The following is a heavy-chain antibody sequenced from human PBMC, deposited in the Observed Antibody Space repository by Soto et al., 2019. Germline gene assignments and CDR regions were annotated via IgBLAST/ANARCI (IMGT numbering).Heavy chain of an antibody. J-gene: IGHJ4*02. CDR2: INPASGST. CDR3: ARALAAGEH. V-gene: IGHV1-46*01. CDR1: GYTFTHYY. D-gene: IGHD6-13*01. Sequence: QVQLVQSGAEVKKPGASVKVSCRTSGYTFTHYYIHWVRQAPGQGLEWLGIINPASGSTNYAQDCQGRVTLTMDTSTTTVYMELSGLRAEDTAIFYCARALAAGEHWGQGTLVRVSS.